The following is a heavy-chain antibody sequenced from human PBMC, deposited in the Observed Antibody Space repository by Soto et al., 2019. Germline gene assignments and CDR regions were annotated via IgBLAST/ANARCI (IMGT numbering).Heavy chain of an antibody. V-gene: IGHV1-3*01. D-gene: IGHD6-19*01. CDR3: ARRPGSERWLELDY. Sequence: ASVKVSCKASGYTFTSYAMHWVRQAPGQRLEWMGWINAGNGNTKYSQKFQGRVTITRDTSASTVYMELTNLRSDDTAVYYCARRPGSERWLELDYWGQGTLVTVSS. CDR1: GYTFTSYA. CDR2: INAGNGNT. J-gene: IGHJ4*02.